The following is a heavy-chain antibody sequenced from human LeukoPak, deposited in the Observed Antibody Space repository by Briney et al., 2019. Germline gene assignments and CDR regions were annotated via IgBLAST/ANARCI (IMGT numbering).Heavy chain of an antibody. CDR2: IKSKTAAGTI. CDR3: STTLWYGELLSFDY. V-gene: IGHV3-15*05. J-gene: IGHJ4*02. D-gene: IGHD3-10*01. CDR1: GFTFSSAW. Sequence: GGSLRLSCAASGFTFSSAWMNWVRQAPGKGLEWVGRIKSKTAAGTIDYAAPVKGRFTISRDDSKSTLYLQMNSLKTEDTAVYYCSTTLWYGELLSFDYWSQGTLVTVSS.